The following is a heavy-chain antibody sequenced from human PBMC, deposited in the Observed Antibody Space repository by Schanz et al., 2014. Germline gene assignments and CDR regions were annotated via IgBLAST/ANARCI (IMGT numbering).Heavy chain of an antibody. Sequence: EVQLVESGGGLVQPGGSLRLSCAASGFSFSIFAMTWVRQAPGQGLEWVSTISGSGGDTYPADSVKGRFTISRDNSKNSLYLQMNSLRVEDTALYYCTKSLGGASDIWGQGTMVTVSS. CDR2: ISGSGGDT. CDR1: GFSFSIFA. D-gene: IGHD3-16*01. CDR3: TKSLGGASDI. V-gene: IGHV3-23*04. J-gene: IGHJ3*02.